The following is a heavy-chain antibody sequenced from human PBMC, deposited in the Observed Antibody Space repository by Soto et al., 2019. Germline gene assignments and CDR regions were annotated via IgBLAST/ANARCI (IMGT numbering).Heavy chain of an antibody. CDR2: IIPIFGTA. J-gene: IGHJ4*02. D-gene: IGHD3-3*01. V-gene: IGHV1-69*06. Sequence: SVKVSCKASGGTFSSYAISWVRQAPGQGLEWMGGIIPIFGTANYAQKFQGRVTITADKSTSTAYMELSSLRSEDTAVYYCARKPFGVGRFDYWGQGTLVTVSS. CDR1: GGTFSSYA. CDR3: ARKPFGVGRFDY.